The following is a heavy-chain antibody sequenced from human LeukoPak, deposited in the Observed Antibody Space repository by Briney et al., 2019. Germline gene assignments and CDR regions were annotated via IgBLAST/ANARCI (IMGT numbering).Heavy chain of an antibody. Sequence: GGSLRLSCAASGFTFSSYGMHWVRQAPGKGLEWVAFIRYDGSNKYYADSVKGRFTISRDNSKNTLYLQMNSLRAEDTAVYYCAKDRRPYSSGWFVDYWGQGTLVTVSS. CDR3: AKDRRPYSSGWFVDY. V-gene: IGHV3-30*02. J-gene: IGHJ4*02. CDR1: GFTFSSYG. D-gene: IGHD6-19*01. CDR2: IRYDGSNK.